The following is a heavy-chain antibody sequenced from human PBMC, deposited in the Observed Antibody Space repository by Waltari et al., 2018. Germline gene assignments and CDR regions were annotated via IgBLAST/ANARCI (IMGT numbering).Heavy chain of an antibody. CDR2: ISWNSGSI. CDR3: AKESVD. Sequence: EVQLVESGGGLVQPGRSLRLSCAASGFTFDDYAMHWVRQAPGKGLEWASGISWNSGSIGYADSVKGRFTISRDNAKNSLYLQMNSLRAEDTALYYCAKESVDWGQGTLVTVSS. V-gene: IGHV3-9*01. CDR1: GFTFDDYA. J-gene: IGHJ4*02.